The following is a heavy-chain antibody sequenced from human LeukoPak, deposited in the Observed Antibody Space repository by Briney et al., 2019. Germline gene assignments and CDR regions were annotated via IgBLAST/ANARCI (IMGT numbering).Heavy chain of an antibody. CDR1: GFTFTAYL. Sequence: PGGSLRLSCAASGFTFTAYLIHWVRQAPGKGLEWVAVMSSDGNAMFYADSVKGRFTISRDNSKNTLYLQMNSLRAEDTAVYYCVRESEYYFDHSASFDYWGRGTLVTVSS. CDR2: MSSDGNAM. J-gene: IGHJ4*02. CDR3: VRESEYYFDHSASFDY. D-gene: IGHD3-22*01. V-gene: IGHV3-30-3*01.